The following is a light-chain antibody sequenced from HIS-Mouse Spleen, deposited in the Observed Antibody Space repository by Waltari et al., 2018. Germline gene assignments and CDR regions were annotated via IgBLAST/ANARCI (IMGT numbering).Light chain of an antibody. J-gene: IGLJ3*02. CDR1: ALPKQY. CDR3: QSADSSGTYWV. CDR2: KDS. V-gene: IGLV3-25*03. Sequence: SYELTQPPSVSVSPGQTARITCSGDALPKQYAYWYQQKPGQAPVLVIDKDSERPSGIHRRFSGSSSGTTVTLTISGVQAEDEADYYCQSADSSGTYWVFGGGTKLTVL.